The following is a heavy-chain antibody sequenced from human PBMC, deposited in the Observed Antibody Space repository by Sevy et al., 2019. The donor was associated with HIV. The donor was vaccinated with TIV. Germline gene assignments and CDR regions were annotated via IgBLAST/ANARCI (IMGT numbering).Heavy chain of an antibody. Sequence: GGSLRLSCAASGFTFSGSAMHWVRQASGKGLEWVGRIRSKANSYATAYAASVKGRFTISRDDSKNTAYLQMNSLKTVDTAVYYCTCTIFGVVISDYWGQGTLVTVSS. CDR3: TCTIFGVVISDY. J-gene: IGHJ4*02. CDR1: GFTFSGSA. CDR2: IRSKANSYAT. D-gene: IGHD3-3*01. V-gene: IGHV3-73*01.